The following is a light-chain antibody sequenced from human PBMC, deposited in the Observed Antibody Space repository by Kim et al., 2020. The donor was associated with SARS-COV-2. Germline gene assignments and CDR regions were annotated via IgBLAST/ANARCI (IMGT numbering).Light chain of an antibody. CDR3: QQHTSWSTVS. V-gene: IGKV3D-11*01. Sequence: EIELTQSPATLSLSPGERATLTCRASQGISSYLAWYHQKPGQAPMLLFYDASNSATGIPARFSGSGAGTDFTLTISSLEPEDFAAYYCQQHTSWSTVSFGGGTKVDIK. J-gene: IGKJ4*01. CDR2: DAS. CDR1: QGISSY.